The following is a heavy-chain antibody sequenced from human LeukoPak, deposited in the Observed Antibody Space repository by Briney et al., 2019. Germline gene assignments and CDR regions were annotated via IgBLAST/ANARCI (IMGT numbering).Heavy chain of an antibody. J-gene: IGHJ6*02. V-gene: IGHV3-30*18. CDR3: AKVTVVVPAAMLRYYYYGMDV. D-gene: IGHD2-2*01. CDR2: ISYDGSNK. CDR1: GFTFSSYG. Sequence: GGSLRLSCAASGFTFSSYGMHWVRQAPGKGLEWVAVISYDGSNKYYADSVKGRFTISRDNSKNTLYLQMNSLRAEDTAVYYCAKVTVVVPAAMLRYYYYGMDVWGQGTTVTVSS.